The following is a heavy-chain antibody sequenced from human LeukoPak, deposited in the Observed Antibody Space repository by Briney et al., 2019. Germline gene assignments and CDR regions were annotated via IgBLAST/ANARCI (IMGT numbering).Heavy chain of an antibody. J-gene: IGHJ3*02. CDR3: ARDATQTSVTFDI. V-gene: IGHV4-39*07. CDR1: GGSISSSSFY. D-gene: IGHD3-16*02. Sequence: PSETLSLTCTVSGGSISSSSFYWGWIRQPPGKGLEWIGSIYYSGSTYYNPSLKSRVTISVDTSKNQFSLKLSSVTAADTAVYYCARDATQTSVTFDIWGQGTMVTVSS. CDR2: IYYSGST.